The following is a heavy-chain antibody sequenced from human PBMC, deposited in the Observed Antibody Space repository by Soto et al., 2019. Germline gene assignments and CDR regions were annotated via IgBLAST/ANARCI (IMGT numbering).Heavy chain of an antibody. Sequence: SETLSLTCTVSGGSISSSSYYWGWIRQPPGKGLGWIGSIYYSGSTYYNPSLKSRVTISVDTSKNQFSLKLSSVTAADTAVYYCARHHWSAAHNYYYYYMDVWGKGTTVTVSS. CDR3: ARHHWSAAHNYYYYYMDV. CDR2: IYYSGST. J-gene: IGHJ6*03. CDR1: GGSISSSSYY. V-gene: IGHV4-39*01. D-gene: IGHD6-6*01.